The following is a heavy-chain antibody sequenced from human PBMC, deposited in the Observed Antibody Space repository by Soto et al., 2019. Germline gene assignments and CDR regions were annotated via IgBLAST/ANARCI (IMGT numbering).Heavy chain of an antibody. CDR1: GGSISSGGYS. CDR2: IYHSGST. CDR3: ARVRLGYCISTSCYYNWFDP. V-gene: IGHV4-30-2*01. Sequence: QLQLQESGSGLVKPSQTLSLTCAVSGGSISSGGYSWSWIRQPPGKGLEWIGYIYHSGSTYYNPSLKSRVTISVDRSKNQFSLKLSSVTAADTAVYYCARVRLGYCISTSCYYNWFDPRGQGTLVTVSS. J-gene: IGHJ5*02. D-gene: IGHD2-2*01.